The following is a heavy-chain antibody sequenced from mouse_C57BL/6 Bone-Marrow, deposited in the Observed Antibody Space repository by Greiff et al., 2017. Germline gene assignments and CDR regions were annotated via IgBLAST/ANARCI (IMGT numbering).Heavy chain of an antibody. D-gene: IGHD1-1*01. J-gene: IGHJ2*01. CDR3: ATSYYYGYFDY. CDR2: IDPSDSYT. V-gene: IGHV1-69*01. CDR1: GYTFTSYW. Sequence: QVQLQQPGAELVMPGASVKLSCKASGYTFTSYWMHWVKQRPGQGLEWIGEIDPSDSYTNYNQKFKGKSTLTVDKSSSTAYMQLSSLTSEDSAVYYFATSYYYGYFDYWGQGTTLTVSS.